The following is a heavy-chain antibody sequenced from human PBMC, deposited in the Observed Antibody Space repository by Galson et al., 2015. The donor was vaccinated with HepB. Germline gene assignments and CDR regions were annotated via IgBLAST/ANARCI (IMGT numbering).Heavy chain of an antibody. CDR2: IYYSGST. CDR1: GGSISSSSYY. D-gene: IGHD3-22*01. CDR3: ARRHPPDYDSSGYYDY. V-gene: IGHV4-39*01. J-gene: IGHJ4*02. Sequence: QVQLQESGPGLVKPSETLSLTCTVSGGSISSSSYYWGWIRQPPGKGLEWIGSIYYSGSTYYNPSLKSRVTISVDTSKNQFSLKLSSVTAADTAVYYCARRHPPDYDSSGYYDYWGQGTLVTVSS.